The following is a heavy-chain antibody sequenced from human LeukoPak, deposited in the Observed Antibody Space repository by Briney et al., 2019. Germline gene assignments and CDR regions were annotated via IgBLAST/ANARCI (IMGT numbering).Heavy chain of an antibody. CDR2: IKQGGNEK. CDR1: GFIFRNHW. J-gene: IGHJ4*02. V-gene: IGHV3-7*01. D-gene: IGHD4-17*01. Sequence: GGSLRLSCAASGFIFRNHWMSWVRQVPGRGLEWVAHIKQGGNEKHYVDSVEGRFTLSRDDPKNSLYLQMNSLRVDDSAMYYCARGPNYGDRVDYFDYWGQGTLVTVSS. CDR3: ARGPNYGDRVDYFDY.